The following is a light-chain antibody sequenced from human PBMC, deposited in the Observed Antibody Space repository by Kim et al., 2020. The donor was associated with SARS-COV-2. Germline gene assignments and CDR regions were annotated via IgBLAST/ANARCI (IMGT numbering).Light chain of an antibody. CDR3: AAWDDSLSGVV. V-gene: IGLV1-47*01. J-gene: IGLJ2*01. Sequence: GQSGTISCSGASSNRCSKYVYWYQQLAETAPKLLSYRNYQRPSGVPDRFSGSKSGTSASLAISGLRSEDEAHYYCAAWDDSLSGVVFGGGTQLTVL. CDR2: RNY. CDR1: SSNRCSKY.